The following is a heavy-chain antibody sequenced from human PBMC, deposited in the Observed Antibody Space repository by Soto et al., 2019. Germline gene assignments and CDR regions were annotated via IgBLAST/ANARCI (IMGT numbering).Heavy chain of an antibody. J-gene: IGHJ6*04. V-gene: IGHV5-51*01. CDR2: IYPGDSDS. CDR3: ARPRSGSYRLDYYGMDV. Sequence: EVQLVQSGAEVKKPGESLKISWKGSRYSFTNYWIAWVRQMPGKGLEWMRIIYPGDSDSRYSPSCQGKVHISAEKSTSTAYIQWSSLKASNTAIYYCARPRSGSYRLDYYGMDVWGKGTTVTVSS. CDR1: RYSFTNYW. D-gene: IGHD3-10*01.